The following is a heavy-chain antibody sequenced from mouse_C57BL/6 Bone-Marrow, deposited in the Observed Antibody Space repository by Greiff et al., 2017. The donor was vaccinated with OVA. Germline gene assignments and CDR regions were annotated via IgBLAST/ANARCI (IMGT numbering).Heavy chain of an antibody. CDR1: GYTFTDYY. CDR2: INPYNGGT. V-gene: IGHV1-19*01. J-gene: IGHJ2*01. CDR3: ARDDGYYVGDY. D-gene: IGHD2-3*01. Sequence: VQLQQSGPVLVKPGASVKMSCKASGYTFTDYYMNWVKQSHGKSLEWIGVINPYNGGTSYNQKFKGKATLTVDKSSSTAYMELNSLTSEDSAVYYCARDDGYYVGDYWGQGTTLTVSS.